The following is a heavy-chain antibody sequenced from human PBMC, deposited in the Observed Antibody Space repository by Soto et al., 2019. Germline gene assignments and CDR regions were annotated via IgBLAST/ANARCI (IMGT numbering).Heavy chain of an antibody. CDR3: ARVGVDGYNYYYYYGMEV. CDR2: IYHSGST. V-gene: IGHV4-4*02. D-gene: IGHD5-12*01. J-gene: IGHJ6*02. CDR1: GGSISSSNW. Sequence: SETLSLTCAVSGGSISSSNWWSWVRQPPGKGLEWIGEIYHSGSTNYNPSLKSRVTISVDKSKNQFSLKLSSVTAADTAVYYCARVGVDGYNYYYYYGMEVWGQGTTVTISS.